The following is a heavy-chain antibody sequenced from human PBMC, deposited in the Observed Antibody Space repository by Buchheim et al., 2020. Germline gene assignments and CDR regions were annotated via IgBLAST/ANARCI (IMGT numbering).Heavy chain of an antibody. Sequence: QVQLQESGPGLVKPSQTLSLTCTVSGGSISSGSYYWSWIRQPAGKGLEWIGRIYTSGSTNYNPSLKSRVTISVDPPKNQFSLKLSSVTAADTAVYYCARASVGIFGVVILLDYYGMDVWGQGTT. CDR1: GGSISSGSYY. CDR2: IYTSGST. D-gene: IGHD3-3*01. V-gene: IGHV4-61*02. CDR3: ARASVGIFGVVILLDYYGMDV. J-gene: IGHJ6*02.